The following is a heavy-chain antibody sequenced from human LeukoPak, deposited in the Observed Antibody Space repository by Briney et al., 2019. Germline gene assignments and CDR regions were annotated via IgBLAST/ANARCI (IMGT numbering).Heavy chain of an antibody. Sequence: ASVKVSCKASGYTFTGYYMHWVRQAPGQGLEWMGWINPNSGGTNYAQKFQGRVTMTRDTSISTAYMELSRLRSDDTAVYYCASTTRPSRSYLANDAFDIWGQGTMVTVSS. V-gene: IGHV1-2*02. J-gene: IGHJ3*02. CDR2: INPNSGGT. CDR3: ASTTRPSRSYLANDAFDI. CDR1: GYTFTGYY. D-gene: IGHD1-26*01.